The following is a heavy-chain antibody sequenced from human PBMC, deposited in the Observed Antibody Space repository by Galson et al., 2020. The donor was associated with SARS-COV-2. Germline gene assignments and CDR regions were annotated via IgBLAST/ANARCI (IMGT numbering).Heavy chain of an antibody. CDR1: GFTFSSYA. CDR3: AKVVTIFGVVLY. J-gene: IGHJ4*02. Sequence: GGSLRLSCAASGFTFSSYAMSWVRQAPGKGLEWVLAISGSGGSTYYADSVKGRFTISRDNSKNTLYLQMNSLRAEDTAVYYCAKVVTIFGVVLYWGQGTLVTVSS. D-gene: IGHD3-3*01. V-gene: IGHV3-23*01. CDR2: ISGSGGST.